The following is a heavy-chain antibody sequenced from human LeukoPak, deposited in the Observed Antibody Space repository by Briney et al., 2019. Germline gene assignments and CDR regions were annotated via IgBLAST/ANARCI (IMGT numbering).Heavy chain of an antibody. CDR2: ISWNSGSI. CDR1: GFTFDDYA. CDR3: AKDLVRSMRGINWFDP. V-gene: IGHV3-9*01. D-gene: IGHD6-6*01. J-gene: IGHJ5*02. Sequence: QSGGSLRLSCAASGFTFDDYAMHWVRQAPGKGLEWVSGISWNSGSIGYADSVKGRFTISRDNAKNSLYLQMNSLRAEDTALYYCAKDLVRSMRGINWFDPWGQGTLVTVSS.